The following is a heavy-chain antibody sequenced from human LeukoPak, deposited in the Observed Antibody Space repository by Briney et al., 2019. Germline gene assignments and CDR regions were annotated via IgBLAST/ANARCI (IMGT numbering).Heavy chain of an antibody. V-gene: IGHV4-34*01. CDR2: INHSGST. CDR3: ARGVISSSQDGVSDY. D-gene: IGHD6-13*01. CDR1: VGSFSGYY. J-gene: IGHJ4*02. Sequence: KPSETLSLTCALYVGSFSGYYWSWIRQPPGKGLEWIGEINHSGSTNYNPSLKSRVTISVDTSKNQFSLKLSSVTAADTAVHYCARGVISSSQDGVSDYWGQGTLVPVS.